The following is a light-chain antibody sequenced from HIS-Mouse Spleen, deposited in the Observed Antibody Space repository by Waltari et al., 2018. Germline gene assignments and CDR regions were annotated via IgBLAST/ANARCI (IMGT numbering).Light chain of an antibody. J-gene: IGLJ2*01. Sequence: SYELTQPPSVSVSPGQTARITCSGDALPKKYAYWYQQKSGQAPVLVIYEDSKRPSGIPGRFSGSSSVTVATLTISGAQVEDEADYYCYSTDSSGNHRVFGGGTKLTVL. CDR3: YSTDSSGNHRV. V-gene: IGLV3-10*01. CDR2: EDS. CDR1: ALPKKY.